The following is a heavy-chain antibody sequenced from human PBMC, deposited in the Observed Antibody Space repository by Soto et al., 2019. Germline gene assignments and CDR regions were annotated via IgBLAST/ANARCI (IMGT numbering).Heavy chain of an antibody. CDR2: MNPNSGNT. CDR1: GYTFTSYG. V-gene: IGHV1-8*02. D-gene: IGHD2-15*01. CDR3: ARGVADYLVP. J-gene: IGHJ5*02. Sequence: ASVKVSCKASGYTFTSYGISWVRQAPGQGLEWMGWMNPNSGNTGYAQKFQGRVTMTRNTSISTAYMELSSLRSEDTAVYYCARGVADYLVPWGQGTLVTVSS.